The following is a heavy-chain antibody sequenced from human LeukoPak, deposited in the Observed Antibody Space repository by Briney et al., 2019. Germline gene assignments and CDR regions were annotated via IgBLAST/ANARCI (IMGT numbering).Heavy chain of an antibody. CDR2: IIPIFGTA. CDR3: ARAIISGTDTMVRGVIIDY. Sequence: GASVKVSCKASGGTFSSYAIGWVRQAPGQGLEWMGRIIPIFGTANYAQKFQGRVTITTDESTSTAYMGLSSLRSEDTAVYYCARAIISGTDTMVRGVIIDYWGQGTLVAISS. D-gene: IGHD3-10*01. J-gene: IGHJ4*02. V-gene: IGHV1-69*05. CDR1: GGTFSSYA.